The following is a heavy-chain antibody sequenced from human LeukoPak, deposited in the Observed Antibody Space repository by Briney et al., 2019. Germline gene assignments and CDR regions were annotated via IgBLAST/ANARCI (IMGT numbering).Heavy chain of an antibody. CDR1: GGSISSYY. CDR2: IYTSGST. V-gene: IGHV4-4*07. Sequence: SSQTLSLTCTVSGGSISSYYWSWIRQPAGKGLEWIGRIYTSGSTNYNPSLKSRVTMSVDTSKNQFSLKLSSVTAADTAVYYCASWTYYYDSDAFDIWGQGTMVTVSS. D-gene: IGHD3-22*01. CDR3: ASWTYYYDSDAFDI. J-gene: IGHJ3*02.